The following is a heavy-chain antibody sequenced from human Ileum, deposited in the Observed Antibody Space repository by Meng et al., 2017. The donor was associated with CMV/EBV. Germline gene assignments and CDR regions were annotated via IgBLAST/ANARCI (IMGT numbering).Heavy chain of an antibody. D-gene: IGHD3-10*01. Sequence: QVTLQRWGEGLLKPSETLSLTCDVFGGSFTGYYWSWFRQSRGKGLEWIGEITHSGRTSYNLSLKSRVTISVDMSKYQFSLKLTSVTAADTAIYYCARGLASGWPDYWGQGTLVTVSS. CDR3: ARGLASGWPDY. CDR1: GGSFTGYY. CDR2: ITHSGRT. V-gene: IGHV4-34*01. J-gene: IGHJ4*02.